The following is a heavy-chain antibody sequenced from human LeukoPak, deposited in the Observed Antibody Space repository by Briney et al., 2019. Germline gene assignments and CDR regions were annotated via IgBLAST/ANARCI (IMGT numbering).Heavy chain of an antibody. CDR2: ISSNGGST. J-gene: IGHJ4*02. CDR1: GFTFSSYA. CDR3: ARAGGGY. Sequence: PGGSLRLSCAASGFTFSSYAMHWVRQAPGKGLEYVSAISSNGGSTYYANSVKGRFTISRDNSKNTLYLQMGSLRAEDMAVYYCARAGGGYWGQGTLVTVSS. D-gene: IGHD2-15*01. V-gene: IGHV3-64*01.